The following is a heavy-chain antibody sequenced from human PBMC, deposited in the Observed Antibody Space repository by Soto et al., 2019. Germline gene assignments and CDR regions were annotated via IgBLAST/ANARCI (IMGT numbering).Heavy chain of an antibody. Sequence: PGGPLKIACKGSGYNFAGYWIAWVRQMPGKGLELMGIIYPSDSDTRYRPSFQGQVTISADKSISSAYLQWSSLRASDTAMYYCARGGVSTRTFDYWGQGTPVTVSS. CDR1: GYNFAGYW. V-gene: IGHV5-51*01. CDR2: IYPSDSDT. J-gene: IGHJ4*02. D-gene: IGHD3-3*01. CDR3: ARGGVSTRTFDY.